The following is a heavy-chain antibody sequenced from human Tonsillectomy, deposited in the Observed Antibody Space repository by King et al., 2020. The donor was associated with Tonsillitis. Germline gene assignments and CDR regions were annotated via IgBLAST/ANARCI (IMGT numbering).Heavy chain of an antibody. CDR3: AGELWGSGSYFDY. Sequence: QPVQSGGGLVQPGGSLRLSCAASGFTFSSYWMTWVRQAPGKGLEWVANIKEAGSEKYYVDTVKGRFTISRDNAKNSLHLQMNSLRAEDTAVYYCAGELWGSGSYFDYWGQGTLVTVSS. D-gene: IGHD3-10*01. V-gene: IGHV3-7*03. CDR2: IKEAGSEK. J-gene: IGHJ4*02. CDR1: GFTFSSYW.